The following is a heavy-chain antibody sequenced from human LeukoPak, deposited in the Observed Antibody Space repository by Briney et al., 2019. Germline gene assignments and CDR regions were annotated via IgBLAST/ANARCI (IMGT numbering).Heavy chain of an antibody. D-gene: IGHD1-7*01. V-gene: IGHV4-34*01. CDR3: ARPRELHGMFMDV. CDR1: GGSFSGYY. J-gene: IGHJ6*02. CDR2: INHSGST. Sequence: SETLSLTCAVYGGSFSGYYWSWIRQPPGKGLEWIGEINHSGSTNYNPSLKSRVTISVDTSKNQFSLKLSSVTAADTAVYYCARPRELHGMFMDVWGQGTTVTVSS.